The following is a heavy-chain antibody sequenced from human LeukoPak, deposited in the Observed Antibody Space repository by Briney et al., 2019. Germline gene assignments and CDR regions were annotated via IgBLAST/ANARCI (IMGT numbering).Heavy chain of an antibody. CDR1: GFTFSSYA. CDR2: IRYDGSNK. J-gene: IGHJ6*04. V-gene: IGHV3-30*02. CDR3: AKSAGGIVVVPAAIRLQDV. Sequence: GRSLRLSCAASGFTFSSYAMHWVRQAPGKGLEWVAFIRYDGSNKYYADSVKGRFTISRDNSKNTLYLQMNSLRAEDTAVYYCAKSAGGIVVVPAAIRLQDVWGKGTTVTVSS. D-gene: IGHD2-2*02.